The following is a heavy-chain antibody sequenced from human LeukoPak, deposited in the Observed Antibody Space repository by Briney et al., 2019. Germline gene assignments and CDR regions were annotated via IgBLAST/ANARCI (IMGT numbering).Heavy chain of an antibody. CDR1: GGSISSYY. CDR2: IYYSGST. CDR3: ARDRGIVVVPAARGYFDL. Sequence: SETLSLTCTVSGGSISSYYWSWIRQPPGKGLEWIGYIYYSGSTNYNPSLKSRVTISVDTSKDQFSLKLSSVTAADTAVYYCARDRGIVVVPAARGYFDLWGRGTLVTVSS. V-gene: IGHV4-59*01. D-gene: IGHD2-2*01. J-gene: IGHJ2*01.